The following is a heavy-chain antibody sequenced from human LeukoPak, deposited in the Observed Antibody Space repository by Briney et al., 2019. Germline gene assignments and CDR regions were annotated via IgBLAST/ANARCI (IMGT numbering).Heavy chain of an antibody. J-gene: IGHJ5*02. D-gene: IGHD4-11*01. CDR2: IHHSGST. CDR1: GASISSHF. V-gene: IGHV4-59*11. CDR3: ARTGDYSRTTGGWFDP. Sequence: SETLSLTCTVSGASISSHFRSWVRQPPGKGLEWIGYIHHSGSTNYRPSLKSRVTISIDTSKKQFSLKLRSVNAADTAVYYCARTGDYSRTTGGWFDPWGQGTLVTVSS.